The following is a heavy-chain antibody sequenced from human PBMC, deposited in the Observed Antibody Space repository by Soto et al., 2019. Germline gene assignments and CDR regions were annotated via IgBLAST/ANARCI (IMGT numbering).Heavy chain of an antibody. D-gene: IGHD6-13*01. CDR1: GYSFTSYW. CDR2: IYPGDSDT. CDR3: ARQQQLVLDYYYYYMDV. V-gene: IGHV5-51*01. Sequence: GESLKISCKGSGYSFTSYWIGWVRQMPGKGLEWMGIIYPGDSDTRYSPSFQGQVTISADKSISTAYLQWSSLKASDTAMYYCARQQQLVLDYYYYYMDVWGKGTTVTVSS. J-gene: IGHJ6*03.